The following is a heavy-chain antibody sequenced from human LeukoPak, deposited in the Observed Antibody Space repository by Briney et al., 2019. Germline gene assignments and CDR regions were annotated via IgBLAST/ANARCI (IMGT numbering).Heavy chain of an antibody. CDR3: ARAGSSSSRDY. J-gene: IGHJ4*02. Sequence: GGSLRLSCAASGFTFSTYWMTWVRQAPGKGLEWVANIKEDRSEKSYVDSVKGRFTISRDNAKNSLYLQMNSLRAEDTAVYYCARAGSSSSRDYWGQGTLVTVSS. CDR1: GFTFSTYW. CDR2: IKEDRSEK. D-gene: IGHD6-6*01. V-gene: IGHV3-7*04.